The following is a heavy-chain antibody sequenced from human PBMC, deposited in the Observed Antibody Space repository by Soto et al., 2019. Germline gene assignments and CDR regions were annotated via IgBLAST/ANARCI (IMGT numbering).Heavy chain of an antibody. D-gene: IGHD2-21*02. CDR2: VTANGGST. V-gene: IGHV3-23*01. CDR3: GSLGVGDCANCYYYYGMDV. CDR1: GFTFSVYA. Sequence: GGSLRLSCAATGFTFSVYAMTWVRQAPGKGLEWVSAVTANGGSTYSADSVKGRFTISRDNSKNTLFLQMTSLRAEDTAVYYCGSLGVGDCANCYYYYGMDVWGQGTTVTVSS. J-gene: IGHJ6*02.